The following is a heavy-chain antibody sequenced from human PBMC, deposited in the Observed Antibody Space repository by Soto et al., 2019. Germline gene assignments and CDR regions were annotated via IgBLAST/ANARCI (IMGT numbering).Heavy chain of an antibody. J-gene: IGHJ4*02. D-gene: IGHD3-9*01. CDR2: INTYNGNT. V-gene: IGHV1-18*01. CDR3: ASRGYDILPGEFDH. CDR1: GYTFTNYG. Sequence: QVQLVQSGTEVKKPGASVKVSCTASGYTFTNYGISWVRQAPGQGLEWMGWINTYNGNTNYARKVQGRVTMTTDTSTSTAYMEMRSLRSDDTAVYYCASRGYDILPGEFDHWGQGTLVTVSS.